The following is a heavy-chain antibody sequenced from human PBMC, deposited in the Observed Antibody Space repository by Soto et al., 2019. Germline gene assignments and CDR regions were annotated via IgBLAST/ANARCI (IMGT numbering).Heavy chain of an antibody. V-gene: IGHV3-33*01. CDR3: ARGLAKVAGGAFDI. J-gene: IGHJ3*02. D-gene: IGHD3-16*01. CDR1: GFSFSFSG. CDR2: LWYDGSSE. Sequence: QVHLVESGGGVVQPGRSLRLSCAASGFSFSFSGMHWVRQAPGKGLEWVAGLWYDGSSENYAESVKGRFTISRHNSENTLHLQMDSLRVEDTAMYYCARGLAKVAGGAFDIWGQGTMVIVSS.